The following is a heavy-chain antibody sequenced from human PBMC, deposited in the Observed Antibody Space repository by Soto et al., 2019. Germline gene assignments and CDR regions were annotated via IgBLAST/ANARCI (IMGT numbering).Heavy chain of an antibody. J-gene: IGHJ4*02. CDR1: GFAFSIYA. D-gene: IGHD2-21*01. CDR3: VNMMIARGAFDF. Sequence: GGSLRLSCSASGFAFSIYAMHWVRQTPGKGLEYVSAISPQGGSTYYADSVKGRFTISRDDSKNTVYLQMSSLRPEDTDVYYCVNMMIARGAFDFWGKGTLVTVSS. V-gene: IGHV3-64D*06. CDR2: ISPQGGST.